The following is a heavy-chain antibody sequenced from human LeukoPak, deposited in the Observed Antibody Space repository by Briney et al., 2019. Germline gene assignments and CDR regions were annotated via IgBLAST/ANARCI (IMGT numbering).Heavy chain of an antibody. Sequence: PSETLSLTRTVSGGSVTSGTYFWSWIRQPPGKGLEWIGSIYYTGSTDYDPSLKSRVTISADMSKNQFSLKLTSVTAADTAVYYCARDRVPGRYWGQGTLVTVSS. J-gene: IGHJ4*02. CDR3: ARDRVPGRY. V-gene: IGHV4-61*01. D-gene: IGHD2-2*01. CDR2: IYYTGST. CDR1: GGSVTSGTYF.